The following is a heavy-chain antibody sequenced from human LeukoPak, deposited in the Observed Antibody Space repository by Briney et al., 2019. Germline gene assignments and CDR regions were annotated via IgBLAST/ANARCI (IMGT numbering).Heavy chain of an antibody. D-gene: IGHD3-10*02. V-gene: IGHV3-48*04. Sequence: GGSLRLSCAASGFTFSSYSMNWVRQAPGKGLEWVSYISSSGSTIYYTDSVKGRFTISRDNAKNSLYLQMNSLRAEDTAVYYCAELGITMIGGVWGKGTTVTISS. J-gene: IGHJ6*04. CDR1: GFTFSSYS. CDR3: AELGITMIGGV. CDR2: ISSSGSTI.